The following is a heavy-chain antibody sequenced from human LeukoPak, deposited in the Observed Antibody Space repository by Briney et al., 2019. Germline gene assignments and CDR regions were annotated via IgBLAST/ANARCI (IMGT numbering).Heavy chain of an antibody. Sequence: SVKVSCKASGGTFSNYAISWVRQAPGQGLEWMGGIIPIFGTANYAQKFQGRVTITADKSTSTAYMELSSLRSEDTAVYYCARANIVVVTAGHYFDYWGQGTLVTVSS. V-gene: IGHV1-69*06. J-gene: IGHJ4*02. CDR1: GGTFSNYA. D-gene: IGHD2-21*02. CDR3: ARANIVVVTAGHYFDY. CDR2: IIPIFGTA.